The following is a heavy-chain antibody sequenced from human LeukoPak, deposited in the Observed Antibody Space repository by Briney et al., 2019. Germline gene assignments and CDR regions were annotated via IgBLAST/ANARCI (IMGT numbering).Heavy chain of an antibody. CDR2: INHSGST. CDR1: GGSFSDHY. Sequence: SETLSLTCAVYGGSFSDHYWTLIRQSPGKGLEWIGEINHSGSTNYNPSLESRLTMSVDTSKNQFSLKLNSVTAADTAVYYCARLGLSGDLDCWGQGTLVTVSS. D-gene: IGHD3-10*01. V-gene: IGHV4-34*01. J-gene: IGHJ4*02. CDR3: ARLGLSGDLDC.